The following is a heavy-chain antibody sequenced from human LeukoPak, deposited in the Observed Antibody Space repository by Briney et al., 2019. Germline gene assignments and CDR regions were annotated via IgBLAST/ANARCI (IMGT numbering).Heavy chain of an antibody. J-gene: IGHJ4*02. CDR3: ARGPYYYDSSGNFDY. D-gene: IGHD3-22*01. V-gene: IGHV4-39*07. CDR2: FYTSGST. CDR1: GGSISSSIHY. Sequence: SETLSLTCTVSGGSISSSIHYWVWIRHPPGKGLEWIGRFYTSGSTNYNPSLKSRVTISVDTPKNQFSLQLSSVTAADTAVYYCARGPYYYDSSGNFDYWGQGTLVTVSS.